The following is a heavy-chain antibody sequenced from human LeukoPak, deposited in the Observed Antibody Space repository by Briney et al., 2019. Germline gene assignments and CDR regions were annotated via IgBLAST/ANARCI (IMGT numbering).Heavy chain of an antibody. J-gene: IGHJ4*02. CDR1: GFTFSSYA. D-gene: IGHD6-19*01. Sequence: AGGSLRLSCAASGFTFSSYAMYWVRQAPGKGLEWVSGIFGSGGSTHYADSVKGRFTISRDNSKNTVYLQMNSLRAEDTAVYYCAKTTTGYSSGRFPGWPVDYWGQGTLDTVSS. CDR3: AKTTTGYSSGRFPGWPVDY. V-gene: IGHV3-23*01. CDR2: IFGSGGST.